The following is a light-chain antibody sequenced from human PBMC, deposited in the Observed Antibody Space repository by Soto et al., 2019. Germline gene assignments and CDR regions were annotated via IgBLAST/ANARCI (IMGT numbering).Light chain of an antibody. Sequence: SVCTQSPGTLALSPLEIATLACRASQSVGTFFAWYQQKPGQAPRLLIYDASNRATGIPARFSGSGSGTDFTLTISSLEPEDFALYYCQQCYNWPQWTFGQGTKVDIK. J-gene: IGKJ1*01. CDR3: QQCYNWPQWT. V-gene: IGKV3-11*01. CDR1: QSVGTF. CDR2: DAS.